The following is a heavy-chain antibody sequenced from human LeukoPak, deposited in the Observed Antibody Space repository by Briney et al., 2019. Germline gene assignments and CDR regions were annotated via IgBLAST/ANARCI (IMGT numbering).Heavy chain of an antibody. CDR1: GGSMSCYY. D-gene: IGHD5-18*01. CDR2: IYYSGST. Sequence: PSETRSLTCTVTGGSMSCYYWSWIRQPPGKGLEWIGYIYYSGSTNYNPSLKSRVTISVDTSKNQFSLKLSSVTAADTAVYYCARGGDTAMVLNWGQGTLVTVSS. CDR3: ARGGDTAMVLN. J-gene: IGHJ4*02. V-gene: IGHV4-59*01.